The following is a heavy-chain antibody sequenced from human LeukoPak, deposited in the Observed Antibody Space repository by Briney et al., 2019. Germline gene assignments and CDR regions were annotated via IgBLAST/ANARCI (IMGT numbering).Heavy chain of an antibody. CDR3: ARDMPWGRGQPVYFDY. CDR2: IIPILGIA. V-gene: IGHV1-69*04. CDR1: GGTFSSYT. Sequence: SVKVSCKASGGTFSSYTISWVRQAPGQGLEWMGRIIPILGIANYAQKFQGRVTIIADKSTSTAYMELSSLRSEDTAVYYCARDMPWGRGQPVYFDYWGQGTLVTVSS. D-gene: IGHD2-2*01. J-gene: IGHJ4*02.